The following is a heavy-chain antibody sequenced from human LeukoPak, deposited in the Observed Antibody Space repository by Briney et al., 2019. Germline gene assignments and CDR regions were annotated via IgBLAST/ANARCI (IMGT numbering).Heavy chain of an antibody. D-gene: IGHD2-15*01. Sequence: TSETLSLTCAFYGGSFSGYYWSWIRQPPGKGLEWIGEINHSGSTNYNPSLKRRVTISVDTSKNQFSLKLSSVTAADTAVYYCARDDCSGGSCYVAYWGQGTLVTVSS. V-gene: IGHV4-34*01. CDR2: INHSGST. CDR1: GGSFSGYY. J-gene: IGHJ4*02. CDR3: ARDDCSGGSCYVAY.